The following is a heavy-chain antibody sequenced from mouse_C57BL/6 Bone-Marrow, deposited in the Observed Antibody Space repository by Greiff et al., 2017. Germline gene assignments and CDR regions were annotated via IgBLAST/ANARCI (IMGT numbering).Heavy chain of an antibody. V-gene: IGHV14-4*01. CDR3: TPLLYSY. CDR2: IDPENGDT. Sequence: LVESGAELVRPGASVKLSCTASGFNIKDDYMHWVKQRPEQGLEWIGWIDPENGDTEYASKFQGKATITADTSSNTAYLQLSSLTSEDTAVYYCTPLLYSYWGQGTTLTVSS. CDR1: GFNIKDDY. D-gene: IGHD1-1*01. J-gene: IGHJ2*01.